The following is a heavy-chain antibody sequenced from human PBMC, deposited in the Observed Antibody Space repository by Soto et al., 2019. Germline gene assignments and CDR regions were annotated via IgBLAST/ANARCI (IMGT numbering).Heavy chain of an antibody. CDR2: IYATGTT. CDR3: VRDGTKTLRDWFDP. V-gene: IGHV4-4*07. D-gene: IGHD1-1*01. J-gene: IGHJ5*02. Sequence: HSETLALTRAVSGASITSIYHWSWIRQPPGKGLEWIGRIYATGTTDYNPSLKSRVMMSVDTSKKQFSLKLRSVTAADTAVYYCVRDGTKTLRDWFDPWGQGISVTVSS. CDR1: GASITSIYH.